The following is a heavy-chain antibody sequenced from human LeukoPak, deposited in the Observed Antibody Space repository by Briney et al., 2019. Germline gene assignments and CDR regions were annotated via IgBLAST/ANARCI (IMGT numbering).Heavy chain of an antibody. V-gene: IGHV3-74*03. Sequence: GGSLRLSCEVSGFTITNHWMYWVRQAPGRGPVWVSRIKSDERSAAYADSVKGRFTISRDNAKNTLYLQMNSLRAEDTAVYYCATVFKGSSLQDYWGQGTLVTVSS. CDR3: ATVFKGSSLQDY. D-gene: IGHD1-26*01. CDR1: GFTITNHW. CDR2: IKSDERSA. J-gene: IGHJ4*02.